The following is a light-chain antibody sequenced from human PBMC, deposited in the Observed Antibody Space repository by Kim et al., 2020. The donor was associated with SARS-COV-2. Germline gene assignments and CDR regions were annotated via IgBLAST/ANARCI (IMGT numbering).Light chain of an antibody. CDR3: QSADSSVV. CDR1: AMPKQY. J-gene: IGLJ2*01. V-gene: IGLV3-25*03. CDR2: KDS. Sequence: VSVAPGQKARITGSGEAMPKQYAYWYQQKPGQAPVLVIYKDSERPSGIPERFSGSSSGTTVTLTISGVQAEDEADYYCQSADSSVVFGGGTQLTVL.